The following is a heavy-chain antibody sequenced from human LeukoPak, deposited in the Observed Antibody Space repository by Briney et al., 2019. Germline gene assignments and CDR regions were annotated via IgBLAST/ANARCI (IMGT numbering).Heavy chain of an antibody. CDR3: ARGEGLFDY. CDR1: GITVSSNY. V-gene: IGHV3-53*01. Sequence: GGSLRLSCAASGITVSSNYMSWVRQAPGKGLEWVSVIYSGGRTHYADSVKGRLTISRDNSKNTLYLQMNSLRAEDTAVYHCARGEGLFDYWGQGTLVTVSS. J-gene: IGHJ4*02. CDR2: IYSGGRT.